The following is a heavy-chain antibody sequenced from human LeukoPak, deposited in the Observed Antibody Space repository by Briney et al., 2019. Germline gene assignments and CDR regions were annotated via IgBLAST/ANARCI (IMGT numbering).Heavy chain of an antibody. Sequence: QPGGSLRLSCVASEFTFTRYAMNWVRQVPGKGLEWVSAISVTGSDSYYAESVKGRFTISRDNSKNAVYLQMDGLRAEDTATYYCAKKWEHWKDWFDPWGQGTLVIVSS. CDR1: EFTFTRYA. CDR2: ISVTGSDS. CDR3: AKKWEHWKDWFDP. J-gene: IGHJ5*02. V-gene: IGHV3-23*01. D-gene: IGHD1-26*01.